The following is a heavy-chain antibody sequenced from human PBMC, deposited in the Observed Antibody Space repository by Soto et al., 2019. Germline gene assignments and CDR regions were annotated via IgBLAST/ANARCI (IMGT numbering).Heavy chain of an antibody. CDR3: ATDISVFGVVIPRGPWFDP. CDR1: GYTLTELS. V-gene: IGHV1-24*01. CDR2: FDPEDGET. J-gene: IGHJ5*02. Sequence: ASVKVSCKVSGYTLTELSMRWVRQAPGKGLEWMGGFDPEDGETIYAQKFQGRVTMTEDTSTDTAYMELSSLRSEDTAVYYCATDISVFGVVIPRGPWFDPWGQGTLVTVSS. D-gene: IGHD3-3*01.